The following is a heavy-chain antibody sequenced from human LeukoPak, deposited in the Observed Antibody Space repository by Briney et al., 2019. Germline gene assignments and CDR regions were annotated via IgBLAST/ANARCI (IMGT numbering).Heavy chain of an antibody. CDR1: GFTFSSYA. J-gene: IGHJ4*02. Sequence: GGSLRLSCSASGFTFSSYAMHWVRQAPGKGLEWVSVIYSDSSTYYADSVKGRFTISRDSSKNTSYLQMNTLRAEDTAVYYCARLTVSGQLDYWGQGTLVTVSS. V-gene: IGHV3-66*01. CDR2: IYSDSST. CDR3: ARLTVSGQLDY. D-gene: IGHD6-19*01.